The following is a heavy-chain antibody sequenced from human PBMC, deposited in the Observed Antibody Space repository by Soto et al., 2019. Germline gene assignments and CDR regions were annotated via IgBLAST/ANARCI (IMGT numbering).Heavy chain of an antibody. CDR1: GFTFSSYA. CDR2: ISGSSGTT. D-gene: IGHD5-18*01. V-gene: IGHV3-23*01. CDR3: AKARYGDGWGFDY. Sequence: EVQLLESGGGLVQPGGSLRLSCAASGFTFSSYAMNWVRQAPGKGLEWVSVISGSSGTTYYADSVKGRFTISRDNSKNTLYLQMNSLRAEDTAVYYCAKARYGDGWGFDYWGQGTLVTVSS. J-gene: IGHJ4*02.